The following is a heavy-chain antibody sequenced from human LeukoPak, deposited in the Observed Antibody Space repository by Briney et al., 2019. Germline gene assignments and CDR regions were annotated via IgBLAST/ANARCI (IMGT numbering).Heavy chain of an antibody. J-gene: IGHJ5*02. CDR1: GGSINSDSYQ. CDR3: ARGRGGTYYWYDP. D-gene: IGHD1-26*01. V-gene: IGHV4-61*02. Sequence: SQTLSLTCTVSGGSINSDSYQWSWIRQPAGKGMEWIGRSYTSGSTNYNPSLKNRATISVDTSKNQFSLKLTSVTAADTAVYYCARGRGGTYYWYDPWGQGTQVTVSS. CDR2: SYTSGST.